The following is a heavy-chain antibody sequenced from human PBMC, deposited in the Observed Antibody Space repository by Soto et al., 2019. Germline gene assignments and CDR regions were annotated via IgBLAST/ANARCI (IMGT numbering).Heavy chain of an antibody. CDR3: TRAAWDCSSASCLINH. CDR2: INSDGSST. D-gene: IGHD2-2*01. J-gene: IGHJ4*02. CDR1: GFTFSNFW. Sequence: GGSLRLSCAASGFTFSNFWMHWVRQAPGKGLVWVSRINSDGSSTTYADSVKGRFTISRDSARNTLYLQMNSLRVEDTAVYYCTRAAWDCSSASCLINHWGQGTLV. V-gene: IGHV3-74*03.